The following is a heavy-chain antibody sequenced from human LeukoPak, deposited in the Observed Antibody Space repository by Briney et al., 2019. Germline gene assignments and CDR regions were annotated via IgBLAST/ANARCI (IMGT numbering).Heavy chain of an antibody. J-gene: IGHJ2*01. CDR2: ISSSGSTI. Sequence: PGGSLRLSCAASGFTFSDYYMSWIRQAPGKGLEWVSYISSSGSTIYYADSVKGRFTISRDNAKNSLYLQMNSLRAEDTAVYYCARDPRVSRGGVIVIQHWYFDLWGRGTLVTVSS. CDR1: GFTFSDYY. V-gene: IGHV3-11*01. CDR3: ARDPRVSRGGVIVIQHWYFDL. D-gene: IGHD3-16*02.